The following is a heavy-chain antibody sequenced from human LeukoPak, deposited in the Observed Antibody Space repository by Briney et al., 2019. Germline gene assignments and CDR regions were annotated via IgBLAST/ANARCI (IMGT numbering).Heavy chain of an antibody. Sequence: WSLRLSCVASGFSFGDYAIHWVRQAPGRGLAWVSLIRADGGTTYYADSVNGRFTISRDNSKNSLCLQMNSLRTDDTALYYCGTWAFYHGFDVWGQGTTVTVSS. CDR3: GTWAFYHGFDV. J-gene: IGHJ6*02. D-gene: IGHD2/OR15-2a*01. V-gene: IGHV3-43*02. CDR2: IRADGGTT. CDR1: GFSFGDYA.